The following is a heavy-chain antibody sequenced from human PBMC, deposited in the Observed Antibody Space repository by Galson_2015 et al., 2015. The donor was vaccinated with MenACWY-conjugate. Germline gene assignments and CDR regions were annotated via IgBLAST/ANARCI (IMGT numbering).Heavy chain of an antibody. CDR3: ARHPTYSHTWYHWYFDL. CDR1: GFTFSTSW. CDR2: IKQDGSEK. J-gene: IGHJ2*01. Sequence: SLRLSCAASGFTFSTSWMSWVRQAPGKGLEWVANIKQDGSEKYYVDSVKGRFTISRDNAKNSLFLLLNSLRAEDTAVYYCARHPTYSHTWYHWYFDLWGRGTLVTVSS. V-gene: IGHV3-7*03. D-gene: IGHD6-13*01.